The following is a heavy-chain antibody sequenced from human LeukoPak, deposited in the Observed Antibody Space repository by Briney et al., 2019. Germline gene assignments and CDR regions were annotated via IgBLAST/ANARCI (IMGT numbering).Heavy chain of an antibody. Sequence: SVKGRFTISRDNAKKSLYLQMNSLRAEDTAVYYCARGSGSYYSDWWGQGTLVTVSS. CDR3: ARGSGSYYSDW. J-gene: IGHJ4*02. V-gene: IGHV3-48*01. D-gene: IGHD1-26*01.